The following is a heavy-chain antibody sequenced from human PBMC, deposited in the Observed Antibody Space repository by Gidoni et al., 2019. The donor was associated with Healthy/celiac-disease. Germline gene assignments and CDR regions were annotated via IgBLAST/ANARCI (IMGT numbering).Heavy chain of an antibody. V-gene: IGHV3-23*01. D-gene: IGHD5-18*01. J-gene: IGHJ4*02. Sequence: EVQLLESGGGLVQPGGSLRLSCAASGFTFSSYAMSWVRQAPGKGLEWVSAISGSGGSTYYADSVKGRFTISRDNSKNTLYLQMNSLRAEDTAVYYCAKDSIQLWFRSTREWGYYFDYWGQGTLVTVSS. CDR2: ISGSGGST. CDR3: AKDSIQLWFRSTREWGYYFDY. CDR1: GFTFSSYA.